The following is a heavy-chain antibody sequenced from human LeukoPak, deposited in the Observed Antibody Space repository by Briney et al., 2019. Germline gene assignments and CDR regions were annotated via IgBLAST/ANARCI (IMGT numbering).Heavy chain of an antibody. J-gene: IGHJ4*02. Sequence: SETLSLTCTVSGGSISSGDYYWSWIRQPPGKGLEWIGYIYYSGSTYYNPSLKSRVTTSVDTSKNQFSLKLSSVTAADTAVYYCARAQVPAAIDYWGQGTLVTVSS. CDR1: GGSISSGDYY. CDR3: ARAQVPAAIDY. D-gene: IGHD2-2*01. CDR2: IYYSGST. V-gene: IGHV4-30-4*01.